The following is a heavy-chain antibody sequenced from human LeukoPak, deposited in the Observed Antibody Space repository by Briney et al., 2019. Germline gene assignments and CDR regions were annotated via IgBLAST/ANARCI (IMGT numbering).Heavy chain of an antibody. Sequence: GGSLRLSCAASGFTFSAYYMNWIRQAPGKGLEWVSFISGSSDTKYYADSVRGRFTISRDNAKNSLYLQMINLRAEDTAVYYGARTADGEFDSWGQGTLVTVSS. V-gene: IGHV3-11*01. CDR1: GFTFSAYY. CDR3: ARTADGEFDS. CDR2: ISGSSDTK. J-gene: IGHJ5*01. D-gene: IGHD2-21*01.